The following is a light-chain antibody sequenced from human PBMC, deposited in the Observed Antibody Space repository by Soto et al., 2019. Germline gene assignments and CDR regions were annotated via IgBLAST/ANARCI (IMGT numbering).Light chain of an antibody. Sequence: QSALTQPASVSGSPGQSITISCTGTSSDVGGYNYVSWYQQHPGKAPKLMIYDVSNRPSGVSNRFSGSKSGNTASLTISGLQAEDADDYYCSSYTSSRGVFGGGTNLTVL. J-gene: IGLJ3*02. CDR3: SSYTSSRGV. V-gene: IGLV2-14*01. CDR2: DVS. CDR1: SSDVGGYNY.